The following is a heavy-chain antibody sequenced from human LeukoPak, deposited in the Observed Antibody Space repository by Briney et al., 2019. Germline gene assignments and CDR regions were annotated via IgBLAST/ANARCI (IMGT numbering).Heavy chain of an antibody. CDR3: ARQADCRGGSCYSDY. CDR2: TYYSGSA. Sequence: SETLSLTCTVSGGSISSSSYYWGWIRQPPGRGLEWIGSTYYSGSAYYNPSLKSRVPISAATSKAHFSLKLSSVTAADTAVYYCARQADCRGGSCYSDYWGQGTLVTVSS. D-gene: IGHD2-15*01. CDR1: GGSISSSSYY. V-gene: IGHV4-39*01. J-gene: IGHJ4*02.